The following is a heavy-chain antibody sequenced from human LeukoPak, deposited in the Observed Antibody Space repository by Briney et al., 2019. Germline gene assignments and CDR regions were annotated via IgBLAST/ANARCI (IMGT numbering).Heavy chain of an antibody. CDR2: ISTSGSTI. CDR1: GFTFSDYH. J-gene: IGHJ3*02. V-gene: IGHV3-11*01. D-gene: IGHD3-22*01. Sequence: GGSLRLSCAASGFTFSDYHMSWIRQAPGKALEWVSYISTSGSTIYYADSVKGQFTISRDNAKNSLYLQMNSLRAEDTAVYYCARDWTMKEAFDIWGQGTMVTVSS. CDR3: ARDWTMKEAFDI.